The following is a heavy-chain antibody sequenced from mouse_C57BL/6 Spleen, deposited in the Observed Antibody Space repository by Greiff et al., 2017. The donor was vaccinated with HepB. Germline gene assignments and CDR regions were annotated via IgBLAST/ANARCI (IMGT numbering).Heavy chain of an antibody. CDR1: GFSFNTYA. CDR2: IRSKSNNYAT. CDR3: VKGSSLAY. D-gene: IGHD1-1*01. V-gene: IGHV10-1*01. J-gene: IGHJ3*01. Sequence: EVMLVESGGGLVQPKGSLKLSCAASGFSFNTYAMNWVRPAPGKGLEWVARIRSKSNNYATYYADSVKDRFTISRDDSESMLYLQMNNLKTEDTAMYYCVKGSSLAYWGQGTLVTVSA.